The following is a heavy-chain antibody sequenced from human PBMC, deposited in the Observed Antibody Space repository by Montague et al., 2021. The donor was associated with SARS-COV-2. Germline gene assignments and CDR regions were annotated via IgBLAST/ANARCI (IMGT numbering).Heavy chain of an antibody. CDR1: VGSISSNNCY. J-gene: IGHJ4*02. V-gene: IGHV4-39*07. D-gene: IGHD3-22*01. CDR3: ARDGFYYDRSGPSNFDY. CDR2: IYYSGST. Sequence: SETLSLTCTVSVGSISSNNCYWGWIRQPLGKALEWIGSIYYSGSTYYNPSLKSRVTMSVDTSENQFSLKLSSVTAADTAVYYCARDGFYYDRSGPSNFDYWGQGTLVTVSS.